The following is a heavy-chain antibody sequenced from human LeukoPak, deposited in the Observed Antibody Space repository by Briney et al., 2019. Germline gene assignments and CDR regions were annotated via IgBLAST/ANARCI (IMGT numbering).Heavy chain of an antibody. CDR1: GYSFTDYY. Sequence: WASVKVSCKTSGYSFTDYYMHWVRHAPGQGLEWMGWINPNRDGTSSAQKFQGRVTMTRDTSITTVYMEVSWLTSDDTAIYYCARADRLHGGPYLIGPWGQGTLVTVSS. CDR2: INPNRDGT. V-gene: IGHV1-2*02. D-gene: IGHD2-21*01. J-gene: IGHJ5*02. CDR3: ARADRLHGGPYLIGP.